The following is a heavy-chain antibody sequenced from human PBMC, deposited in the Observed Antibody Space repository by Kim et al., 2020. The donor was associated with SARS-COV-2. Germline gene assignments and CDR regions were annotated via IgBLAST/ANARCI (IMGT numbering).Heavy chain of an antibody. D-gene: IGHD3-16*01. V-gene: IGHV3-23*01. Sequence: GGSLRLSCAASGFTFSNYAMSWVRQAPGKGLEWVSYIRGGGAVTHYAGSVKGRCTISRDNFKNTLYLQVDSLRAEDTAVYYCVKCHSDWGNDAFDIWGLGTMVTVSS. J-gene: IGHJ3*02. CDR2: IRGGGAVT. CDR3: VKCHSDWGNDAFDI. CDR1: GFTFSNYA.